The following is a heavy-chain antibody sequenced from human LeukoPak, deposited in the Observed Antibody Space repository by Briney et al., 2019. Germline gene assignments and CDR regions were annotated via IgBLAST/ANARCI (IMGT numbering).Heavy chain of an antibody. D-gene: IGHD1-1*01. CDR3: ARWNDPPPYYFDH. Sequence: GGSLRLSCAASGFTFSSYGMHWVRQAPGKGLEWVAFIRYDGSNKYYADSVKGRFTISRDNSKNTLYLQMNSLRAEDTAVYYCARWNDPPPYYFDHWGQGTLVTVSS. V-gene: IGHV3-30*02. J-gene: IGHJ4*02. CDR1: GFTFSSYG. CDR2: IRYDGSNK.